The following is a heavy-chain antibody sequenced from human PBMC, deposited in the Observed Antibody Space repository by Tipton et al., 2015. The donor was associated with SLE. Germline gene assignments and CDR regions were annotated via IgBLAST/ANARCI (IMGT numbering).Heavy chain of an antibody. V-gene: IGHV4-59*01. J-gene: IGHJ4*02. D-gene: IGHD3-16*01. CDR1: GGSISSYY. CDR2: IYYSGST. Sequence: TLSLTCTVAGGSISSYYWTWIRQPPGKGLEWIGYIYYSGSTNYNPSLKSQATMSVDTSKNQFSLKLSSVTAADTAVYYCARGPPRLVWYYFDYWGQGTLVTVSS. CDR3: ARGPPRLVWYYFDY.